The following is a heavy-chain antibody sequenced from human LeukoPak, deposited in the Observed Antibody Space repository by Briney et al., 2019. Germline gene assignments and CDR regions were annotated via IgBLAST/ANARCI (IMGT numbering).Heavy chain of an antibody. D-gene: IGHD3-16*01. Sequence: GGSLRLSCTAAGFTFTNNWMFWVRQAPGKGPEWLANINQDGSEAYSVDSVKGRFTISRDNAKNSVYLQMNSLRVEDTAVYYCAVTSRTYAFDYWGPGTLVTVSS. J-gene: IGHJ4*02. CDR1: GFTFTNNW. CDR3: AVTSRTYAFDY. CDR2: INQDGSEA. V-gene: IGHV3-7*02.